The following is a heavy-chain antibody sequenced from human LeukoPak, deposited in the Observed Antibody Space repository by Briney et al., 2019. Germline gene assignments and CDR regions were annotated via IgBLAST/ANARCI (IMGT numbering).Heavy chain of an antibody. J-gene: IGHJ4*02. CDR1: GFTFSSYA. CDR2: ISSNGGST. Sequence: PGGSLRLSCSASGFTFSSYAMHWVRQAPGKGLEYVSAISSNGGSTHYADSVKGRFTISRDNSKNTLYLQMSSLRAEDTAVYYCVKDMGIAVAGFDHWGQGTLVTVSS. V-gene: IGHV3-64D*06. CDR3: VKDMGIAVAGFDH. D-gene: IGHD6-19*01.